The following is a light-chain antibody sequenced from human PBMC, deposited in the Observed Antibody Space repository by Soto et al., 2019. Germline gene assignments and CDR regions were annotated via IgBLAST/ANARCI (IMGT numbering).Light chain of an antibody. CDR1: QSVLYSPNNKNY. CDR3: QQYHSAPQS. V-gene: IGKV4-1*01. Sequence: DIVMTQSPDSLAVSLGERATINCKSSQSVLYSPNNKNYLAWYQQKPGQPPKLLIYWASTRESGVPDRFSGSGSGTDFNLTISSLQAEDVAFYYCQQYHSAPQSFGQGTKVEIK. J-gene: IGKJ1*01. CDR2: WAS.